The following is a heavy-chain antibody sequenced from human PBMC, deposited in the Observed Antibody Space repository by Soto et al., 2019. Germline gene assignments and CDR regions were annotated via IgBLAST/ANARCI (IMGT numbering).Heavy chain of an antibody. D-gene: IGHD2-2*01. J-gene: IGHJ4*02. CDR1: GFTFSSYA. Sequence: GGSLRLSCAASGFTFSSYAMSWVRQAPGKGLEWVSAISGSGGSTYYADSVKGRFTISRDNSKNTLYPQMNSLRAEDTAVYYCAKVGYCSSTSCYLPFDYWGQGTLVTVSS. CDR3: AKVGYCSSTSCYLPFDY. V-gene: IGHV3-23*01. CDR2: ISGSGGST.